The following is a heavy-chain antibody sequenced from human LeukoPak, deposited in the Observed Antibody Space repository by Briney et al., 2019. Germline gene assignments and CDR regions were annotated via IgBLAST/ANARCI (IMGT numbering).Heavy chain of an antibody. CDR3: ARDFGYDTSGYYYVPYYFDY. CDR1: GFHFNNHG. D-gene: IGHD3-22*01. J-gene: IGHJ4*02. Sequence: GSLRLPLSTSGFHFNNHGMQRGRPAPSKGLEWVASIWDGGGYKYYADSVKGRFTISRDNSNNTLYLQMNSLRAEDTAVYYCARDFGYDTSGYYYVPYYFDYWGQGTLVTVSS. V-gene: IGHV3-33*08. CDR2: IWDGGGYK.